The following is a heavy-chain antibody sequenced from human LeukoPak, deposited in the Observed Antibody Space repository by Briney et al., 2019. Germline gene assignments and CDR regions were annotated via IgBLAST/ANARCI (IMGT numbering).Heavy chain of an antibody. J-gene: IGHJ4*02. CDR3: ARTDTEYYYGSSGYRDY. D-gene: IGHD3-22*01. V-gene: IGHV1-69*04. CDR2: IIPILGIA. Sequence: SVKVSCKASGGTFSSYAISWVRQAPGQGLEWMGRIIPILGIANYAQKFQGRVTITADKSTSTAYMELSSLRSEDTAVYYCARTDTEYYYGSSGYRDYWGQGTLVTVSS. CDR1: GGTFSSYA.